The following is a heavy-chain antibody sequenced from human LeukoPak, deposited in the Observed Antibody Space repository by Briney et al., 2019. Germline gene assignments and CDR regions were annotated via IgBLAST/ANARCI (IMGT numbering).Heavy chain of an antibody. V-gene: IGHV3-66*01. CDR1: GLSVSSNH. D-gene: IGHD2-2*02. Sequence: PGGSLRVSCAASGLSVSSNHMSGVRQAPGKGLEWVSVVYSRGKTDYAGSVRGRFTMSTDTSKNTLFLQMNALRTEDTAVYYCVSRRGYDYDSVGYTDNWGQGTLVTVSS. J-gene: IGHJ4*02. CDR3: VSRRGYDYDSVGYTDN. CDR2: VYSRGKT.